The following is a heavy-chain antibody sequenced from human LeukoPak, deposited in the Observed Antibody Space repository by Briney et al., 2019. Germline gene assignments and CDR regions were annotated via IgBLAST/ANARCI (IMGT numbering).Heavy chain of an antibody. CDR2: IKQDGSEK. D-gene: IGHD1-26*01. CDR3: AKTNRGGVGASRYAFDI. V-gene: IGHV3-7*01. Sequence: GGSLRLSCAASGFTFSSYWMSWVRQAPGKGLEWVANIKQDGSEKYYADSVKGRFTISRDNSKNTLYLQMNSLGAEDTAVYYCAKTNRGGVGASRYAFDIWGQGTMVTVSS. CDR1: GFTFSSYW. J-gene: IGHJ3*02.